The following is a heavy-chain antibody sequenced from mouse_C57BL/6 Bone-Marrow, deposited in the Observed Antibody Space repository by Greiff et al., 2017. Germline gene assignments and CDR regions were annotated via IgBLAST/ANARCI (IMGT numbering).Heavy chain of an antibody. V-gene: IGHV1-52*01. J-gene: IGHJ3*01. D-gene: IGHD1-1*01. CDR2: IDPSDSET. Sequence: VQLQQPGAELVRPGSSVKLSCKASGYTFTSYWMHWVKQRPIQGLEWIGNIDPSDSETHYNQKFKDKATLTVDKSSSTAYMQLSSLTSEDSAVYYCATPYYYGSSQAWFAYWGQGTLVTVSA. CDR1: GYTFTSYW. CDR3: ATPYYYGSSQAWFAY.